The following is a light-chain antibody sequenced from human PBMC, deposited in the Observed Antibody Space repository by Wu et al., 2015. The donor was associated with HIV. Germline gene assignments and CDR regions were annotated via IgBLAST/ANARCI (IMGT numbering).Light chain of an antibody. J-gene: IGKJ4*01. CDR2: DAS. CDR1: QSVSSY. Sequence: IVMAQSPATLSVSPGERATLSCRASQSVSSYLAWYQQKPGQAPRLLIYDASNRATGIPARFSGSGSGTDFTLTISSLEPEDFAVYYCQQRSNWPPALTFGGGTKVEIK. V-gene: IGKV3-11*01. CDR3: QQRSNWPPALT.